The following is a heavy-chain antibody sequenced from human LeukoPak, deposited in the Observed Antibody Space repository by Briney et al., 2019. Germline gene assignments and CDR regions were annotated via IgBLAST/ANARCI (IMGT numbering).Heavy chain of an antibody. V-gene: IGHV3-7*01. J-gene: IGHJ6*03. Sequence: GGSLRLSCAASGFAFSDYWMSWVRQAPGKGLEWVANIKPDGNEKYYVDSVKGRFTISRDNAKNSLYLQMNSLRAEDTAVYYCAKDSRGKTQGYYMDVWGKGTTVTVSS. D-gene: IGHD3-10*01. CDR1: GFAFSDYW. CDR3: AKDSRGKTQGYYMDV. CDR2: IKPDGNEK.